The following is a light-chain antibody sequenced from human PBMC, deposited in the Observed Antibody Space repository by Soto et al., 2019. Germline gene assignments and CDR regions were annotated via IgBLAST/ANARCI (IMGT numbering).Light chain of an antibody. CDR3: MQAVYWPFT. V-gene: IGKV2-30*01. CDR1: QSLAYSDGQTY. Sequence: DIVLTQSPLLLPVTLGQPASISCTSSQSLAYSDGQTYLSWFQQRPGQSPRRLIYRVSNRDTGVPVRFSASGSGTDFTLKISRVEAEDVAVYFCMQAVYWPFTFGPGTKVDIK. J-gene: IGKJ3*01. CDR2: RVS.